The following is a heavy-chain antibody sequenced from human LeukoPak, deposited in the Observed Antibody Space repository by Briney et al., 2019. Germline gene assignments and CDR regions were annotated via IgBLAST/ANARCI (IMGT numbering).Heavy chain of an antibody. J-gene: IGHJ4*02. CDR1: GFTVSSNY. V-gene: IGHV3-66*02. Sequence: GGSLRLSCAASGFTVSSNYMSWVRQAPGKGLEWVSVIYSGGSTYYADSVKGRFTISRDNSKNTLYLQMNSLRAEDTAVYYCARDRYSSGESNYWGQGTLVTVSS. CDR2: IYSGGST. D-gene: IGHD6-19*01. CDR3: ARDRYSSGESNY.